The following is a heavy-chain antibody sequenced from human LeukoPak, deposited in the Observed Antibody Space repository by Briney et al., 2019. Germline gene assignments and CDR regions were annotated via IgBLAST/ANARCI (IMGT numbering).Heavy chain of an antibody. V-gene: IGHV4-61*02. J-gene: IGHJ4*02. CDR3: ARDDYGDYYFDY. CDR1: GGSISSGSYY. CDR2: IYTSGST. D-gene: IGHD4-17*01. Sequence: SQTLSLTCTVSGGSISSGSYYWSWIRQPAGKGLEWIGRIYTSGSTNYNPSLKSRVTISADTSKNQFSLKLSSVTAADTAVYYCARDDYGDYYFDYWGQGTLVTVSS.